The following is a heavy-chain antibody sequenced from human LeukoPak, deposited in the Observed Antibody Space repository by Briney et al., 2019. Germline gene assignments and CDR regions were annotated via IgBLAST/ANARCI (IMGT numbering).Heavy chain of an antibody. D-gene: IGHD4-23*01. CDR3: ASKRDYGGNSGFDY. V-gene: IGHV3-30*03. J-gene: IGHJ4*02. Sequence: GGSLRLSCAPSGFTFSSYGMHWVRQAPGKGLDWVAVISYDGSNKYYADSVKGRFTISRDNSKNTLFLQMNSLRAEDTAVYYCASKRDYGGNSGFDYWGQGTLVTVSS. CDR2: ISYDGSNK. CDR1: GFTFSSYG.